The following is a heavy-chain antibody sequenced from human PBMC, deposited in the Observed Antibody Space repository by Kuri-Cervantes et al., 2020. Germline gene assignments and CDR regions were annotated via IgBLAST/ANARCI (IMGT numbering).Heavy chain of an antibody. V-gene: IGHV3-9*01. CDR3: ARVAVGIQLWNYYYYGMDV. CDR1: GFTFDDYA. J-gene: IGHJ6*02. CDR2: ISWNSGSI. Sequence: GGSLRLSCAASGFTFDDYAMHWVRQAPGKGLEWVSGISWNSGSIGYTDSVKGRFTIFRENAKNSLFLQMNSLRAEDTALYYCARVAVGIQLWNYYYYGMDVWGQGTTVTVSS. D-gene: IGHD5-18*01.